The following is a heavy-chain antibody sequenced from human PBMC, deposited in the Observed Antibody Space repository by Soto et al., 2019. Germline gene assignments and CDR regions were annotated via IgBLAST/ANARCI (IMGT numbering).Heavy chain of an antibody. V-gene: IGHV2-26*04. Sequence: ESGPTLVNPTETLTLTCTVSGFSLSNARMGVSWIRQPPGKALEWLAHIFSNDEKSYSTSLKSRLTISKDTSKSQVVLTMTNMDPVDTATYYCAWGSGSYSYGMDVWGQGTTVTVSS. CDR2: IFSNDEK. CDR3: AWGSGSYSYGMDV. CDR1: GFSLSNARMG. J-gene: IGHJ6*02. D-gene: IGHD3-10*01.